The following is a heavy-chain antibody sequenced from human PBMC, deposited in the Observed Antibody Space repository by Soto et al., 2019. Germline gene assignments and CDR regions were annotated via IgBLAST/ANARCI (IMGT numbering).Heavy chain of an antibody. CDR2: IWYDGSNK. V-gene: IGHV3-33*01. Sequence: PGGSLRLSCAASGFTFSSYGMHWVRQAPGKGLEWVAVIWYDGSNKYYADSVKGRFTISRDNSKNTLYLQMNSLRAEDTAVYYCARARDGYKDVFDIWGQGTMVTVSS. CDR1: GFTFSSYG. J-gene: IGHJ3*02. D-gene: IGHD5-12*01. CDR3: ARARDGYKDVFDI.